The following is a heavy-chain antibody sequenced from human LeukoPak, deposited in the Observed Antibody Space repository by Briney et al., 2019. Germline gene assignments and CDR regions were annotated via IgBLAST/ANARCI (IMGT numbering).Heavy chain of an antibody. D-gene: IGHD4-17*01. CDR2: IYYSGST. J-gene: IGHJ4*02. CDR3: ARHGVRSDY. CDR1: GGSISSYY. V-gene: IGHV4-59*08. Sequence: SETLSLTCTVSGGSISSYYWSWIRQPPGKGLEWIGYIYYSGSTNYNPSLKSRVTISVDTSKNQFSLKLSSVTAADTAVYYCARHGVRSDYWGQGTLVTVSS.